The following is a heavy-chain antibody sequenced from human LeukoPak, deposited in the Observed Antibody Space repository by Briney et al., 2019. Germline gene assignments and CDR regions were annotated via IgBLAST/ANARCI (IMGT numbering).Heavy chain of an antibody. Sequence: PGGSLRLSCAASGFTFSSYAMSWVRQAPGKGLEWVAVISYDGSNKYYADSVKGRFTISRDNSKNTLYLQMNSLRAEDTAVYYCARDQGSYFVWGAFDIWGQGTMVTVSS. J-gene: IGHJ3*02. CDR1: GFTFSSYA. D-gene: IGHD1-26*01. V-gene: IGHV3-30-3*01. CDR3: ARDQGSYFVWGAFDI. CDR2: ISYDGSNK.